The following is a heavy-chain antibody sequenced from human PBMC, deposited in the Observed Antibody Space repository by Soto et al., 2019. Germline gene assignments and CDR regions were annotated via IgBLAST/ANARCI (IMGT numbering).Heavy chain of an antibody. D-gene: IGHD3-3*01. Sequence: GGSLRLSCAASGFTFSSYAMSWVRQAPGKGLEWVSAISGSGGSTYYADSVKGRFTISRDNSKNTLYLQMNSLRAEDTAVYYCARVERYYDFWSGYYGSWEEYYYYGMDVWGQGTTVTVSS. V-gene: IGHV3-23*01. CDR2: ISGSGGST. CDR3: ARVERYYDFWSGYYGSWEEYYYYGMDV. J-gene: IGHJ6*02. CDR1: GFTFSSYA.